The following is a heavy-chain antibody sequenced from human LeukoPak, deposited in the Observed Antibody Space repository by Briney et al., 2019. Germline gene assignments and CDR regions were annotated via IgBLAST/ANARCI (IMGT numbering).Heavy chain of an antibody. CDR3: AKDLVVPAADLH. CDR2: IRYDGSNK. V-gene: IGHV3-30*02. Sequence: GGSLRLSCAASGFTFSNYGMHWVRQAPGKGLEWVAFIRYDGSNKYFADSLKGRFTISRDNSKNTLYLQMNSLRPEDTAVYYCAKDLVVPAADLHWGQGTLVTVSS. CDR1: GFTFSNYG. J-gene: IGHJ4*02. D-gene: IGHD2-2*01.